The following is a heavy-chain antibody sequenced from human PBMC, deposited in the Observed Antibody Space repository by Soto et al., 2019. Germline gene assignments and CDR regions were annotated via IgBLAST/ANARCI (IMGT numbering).Heavy chain of an antibody. CDR1: GGSITTGGYY. V-gene: IGHV4-31*03. CDR2: GYYSEST. Sequence: SETLSLTCTVSGGSITTGGYYWSWIRQLPGKGLEWIGHGYYSESTYYNPSLKSRVSISLDTSKNQFSLKLSFVTAADTAMYYCARTKCSGGSCYSWSLGYWGQGTPVTVSS. CDR3: ARTKCSGGSCYSWSLGY. J-gene: IGHJ4*02. D-gene: IGHD2-15*01.